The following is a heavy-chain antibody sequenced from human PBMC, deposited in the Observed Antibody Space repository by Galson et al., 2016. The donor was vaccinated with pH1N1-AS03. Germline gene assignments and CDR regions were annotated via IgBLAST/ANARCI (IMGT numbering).Heavy chain of an antibody. J-gene: IGHJ6*02. CDR2: LDHTGNT. CDR1: GVSIDSHL. V-gene: IGHV4-59*08. CDR3: ARQGQWLVEHYYYGMDV. Sequence: TLSLTCSVSGVSIDSHLWTWIRQTPGKELEWIGNLDHTGNTEYSPSLRTRVSISVDTSKNQLSLRLKSVTAADTAVYYCARQGQWLVEHYYYGMDVWGHGTTVTVSS. D-gene: IGHD6-19*01.